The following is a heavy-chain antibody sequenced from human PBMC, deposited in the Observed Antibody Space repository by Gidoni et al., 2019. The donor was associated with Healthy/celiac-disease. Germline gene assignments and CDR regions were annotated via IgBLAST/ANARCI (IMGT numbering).Heavy chain of an antibody. CDR2: INHGGST. CDR3: ARGRRGALGYCSGGSCPWFDP. D-gene: IGHD2-15*01. Sequence: QVQLQQWGAGLLKPSETLSLTCAVDGGSFSGYYWSWIRQPPGKGLEWIGEINHGGSTNYSPSLKVRVTISVDTSKNQFSLKLSSVTAADTAVYYCARGRRGALGYCSGGSCPWFDPWGQGTLVTVSS. CDR1: GGSFSGYY. V-gene: IGHV4-34*01. J-gene: IGHJ5*02.